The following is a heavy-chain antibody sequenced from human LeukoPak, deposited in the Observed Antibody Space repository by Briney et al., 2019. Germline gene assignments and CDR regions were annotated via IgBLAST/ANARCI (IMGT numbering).Heavy chain of an antibody. D-gene: IGHD3-22*01. CDR2: INHSGST. J-gene: IGHJ6*02. CDR1: GGSFSGYY. V-gene: IGHV4-34*01. Sequence: RSSETLSLTCAVYGGSFSGYYWSWIRQPPGKGLEWIGEINHSGSTNYNPSLKSRVTISVDTSKNQFSLKLSSVTAADTAVYYCARADHDTPGRLYYYYYGMDVWGQGTTVTVSS. CDR3: ARADHDTPGRLYYYYYGMDV.